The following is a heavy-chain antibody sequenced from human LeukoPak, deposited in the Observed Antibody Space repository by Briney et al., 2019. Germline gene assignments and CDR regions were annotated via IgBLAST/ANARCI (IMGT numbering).Heavy chain of an antibody. Sequence: PSETLSLTCTVSGGSISSYYWSWIRQPPGKGLEWIGSIYYSGSTYYNPSLKSRVTISVDTSKNQFSLRLSSVTAADTAVYYCARAALNRGWFGELFRLPNTSNWFDPWGQGTLVTVSS. V-gene: IGHV4-59*12. J-gene: IGHJ5*02. CDR1: GGSISSYY. D-gene: IGHD3-10*01. CDR2: IYYSGST. CDR3: ARAALNRGWFGELFRLPNTSNWFDP.